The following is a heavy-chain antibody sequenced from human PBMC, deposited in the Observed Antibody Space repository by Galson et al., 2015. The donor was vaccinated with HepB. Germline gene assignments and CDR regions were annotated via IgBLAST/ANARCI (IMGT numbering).Heavy chain of an antibody. Sequence: SLRLSCAASGFTFSSYAMSWVRQAPGKGLEWVSAISGSGGSTYYADSVKGRFTISRDNSKNTLCLQMNSLRAEDTAVYYCAKSILLLWFGEYYFDYWGQGTLVTVSS. CDR1: GFTFSSYA. CDR3: AKSILLLWFGEYYFDY. J-gene: IGHJ4*02. CDR2: ISGSGGST. V-gene: IGHV3-23*01. D-gene: IGHD3-10*01.